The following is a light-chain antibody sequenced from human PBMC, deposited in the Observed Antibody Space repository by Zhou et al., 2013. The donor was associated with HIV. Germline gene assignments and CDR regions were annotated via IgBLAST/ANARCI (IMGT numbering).Light chain of an antibody. CDR3: QQYHTSHT. J-gene: IGKJ2*01. V-gene: IGKV3-20*01. CDR1: QNVATK. CDR2: GAS. Sequence: EIVLTQSPGTLSLSPGERATLSCRASQNVATKLAWYQQKPGQAPRLLVYGASSRATGIPDRFRGSGSGTDFNLIITRLEPEDFAVYFCQQYHTSHTFGQGYQAGHQ.